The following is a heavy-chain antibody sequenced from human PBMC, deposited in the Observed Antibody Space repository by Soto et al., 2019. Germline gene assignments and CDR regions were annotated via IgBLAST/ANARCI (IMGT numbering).Heavy chain of an antibody. J-gene: IGHJ5*01. D-gene: IGHD3-9*01. CDR2: ISGSGATT. CDR1: GFTVNSYS. V-gene: IGHV3-23*01. CDR3: AKLRYFDWSAYNWFEY. Sequence: GSLRLSCAASGFTVNSYSMTWVRQAPGKGLEWVSGISGSGATTSYADSVKGRFTVSRDNSKNTLYLQMNSLRVEDTAVYHCAKLRYFDWSAYNWFEYWGQGTPVTVSS.